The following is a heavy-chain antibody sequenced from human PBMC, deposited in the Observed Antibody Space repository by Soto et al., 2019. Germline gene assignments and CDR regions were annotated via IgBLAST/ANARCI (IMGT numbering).Heavy chain of an antibody. CDR1: GYTFTSYY. CDR3: AREVVVVPAAIRYYYYGMDV. CDR2: INPSGGST. Sequence: QVQLVQSGAEVKKPGASVKVSCKASGYTFTSYYMHWVRQAPGQGLKWMGIINPSGGSTSYAQKFQGRVTMTRDTSTSTVYMELSSLRSEDTAVYYCAREVVVVPAAIRYYYYGMDVWGQGTTVTVSS. D-gene: IGHD2-2*02. V-gene: IGHV1-46*01. J-gene: IGHJ6*02.